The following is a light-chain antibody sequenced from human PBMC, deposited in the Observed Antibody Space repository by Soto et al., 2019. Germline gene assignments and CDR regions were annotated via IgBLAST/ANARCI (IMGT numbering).Light chain of an antibody. CDR1: QSISNW. V-gene: IGKV1-5*03. CDR2: KAS. CDR3: QQYNGYPGT. J-gene: IGKJ1*01. Sequence: DIPMTQSPSTLSASVGDRVTITCRASQSISNWLAWYQQKPGKAPKLLIYKASSLESGVPSRFSGSGSGTEFTLTISSLQPDDFATYYCQQYNGYPGTFGQGTKVEIK.